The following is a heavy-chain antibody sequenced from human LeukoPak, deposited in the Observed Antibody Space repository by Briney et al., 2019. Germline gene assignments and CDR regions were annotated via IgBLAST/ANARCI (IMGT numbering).Heavy chain of an antibody. CDR1: EFNVSSNH. V-gene: IGHV3-48*01. CDR2: ISSSGSTI. D-gene: IGHD3-9*01. Sequence: GGSLRLSCAASEFNVSSNHMNWVRQAPGKGLEWVSYISSSGSTIYYADSVKGRFTISRDNAKNSLYLQMNSLRAEDTAVYYCVTNFDPDVDWGQGTLVTVSS. J-gene: IGHJ4*02. CDR3: VTNFDPDVD.